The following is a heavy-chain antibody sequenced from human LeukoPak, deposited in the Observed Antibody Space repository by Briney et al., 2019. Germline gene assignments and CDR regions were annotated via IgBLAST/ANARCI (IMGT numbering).Heavy chain of an antibody. D-gene: IGHD5-12*01. V-gene: IGHV1-69*05. CDR1: GYTFTGYY. Sequence: GASVKVSCKASGYTFTGYYIHWVRQAPGQGLEWMGGIIPIFGTANYAQKFQGRVTITTDESTSTAYMELSSLRSEDTAVYYCARGPYSGYDPGYYYYYMDVWGKGTTVTVSS. CDR2: IIPIFGTA. J-gene: IGHJ6*03. CDR3: ARGPYSGYDPGYYYYYMDV.